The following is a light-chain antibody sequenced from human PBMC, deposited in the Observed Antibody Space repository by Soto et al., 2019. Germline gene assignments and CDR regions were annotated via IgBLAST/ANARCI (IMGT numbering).Light chain of an antibody. J-gene: IGLJ1*01. Sequence: QSVLTQPASVSGSPGQSITISCTGTSSDVGGYKFVSWYQHRPGKAPKLMIYEVSNRPSGVSSRFSGSKSGNTASLTISGLQTADEADYYCSSYSTSRPYVLGT. CDR2: EVS. CDR1: SSDVGGYKF. V-gene: IGLV2-14*01. CDR3: SSYSTSRPYV.